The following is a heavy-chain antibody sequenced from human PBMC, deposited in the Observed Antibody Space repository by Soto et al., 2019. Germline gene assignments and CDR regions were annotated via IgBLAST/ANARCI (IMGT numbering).Heavy chain of an antibody. CDR1: GYTFTSYG. CDR3: ATARSYYDFWSGYYTAGYYFDY. D-gene: IGHD3-3*01. V-gene: IGHV1-18*01. J-gene: IGHJ4*02. Sequence: GASVKVSCKASGYTFTSYGISWVRQAPGKGLGWMGCISAEDGNTNYAQKFQGRVTMTEDTSTDTAYMELSSLRSEDTAVYYCATARSYYDFWSGYYTAGYYFDYWGQGTLVTVSS. CDR2: ISAEDGNT.